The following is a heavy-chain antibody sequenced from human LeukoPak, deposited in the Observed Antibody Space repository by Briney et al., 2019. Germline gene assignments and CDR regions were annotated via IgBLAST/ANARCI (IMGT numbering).Heavy chain of an antibody. V-gene: IGHV3-7*01. D-gene: IGHD6-13*01. CDR1: GFTFSSHW. J-gene: IGHJ6*03. CDR3: ARGPGAAGAYYYYYMDV. CDR2: IKQDGSEK. Sequence: GGSLRLSCAASGFTFSSHWMSWVRQAPGKGLEWVANIKQDGSEKYYVDSVKGRFTISRDNAKNSLYLQMNSLRAEDTAVYYCARGPGAAGAYYYYYMDVWGKGTTVTVSS.